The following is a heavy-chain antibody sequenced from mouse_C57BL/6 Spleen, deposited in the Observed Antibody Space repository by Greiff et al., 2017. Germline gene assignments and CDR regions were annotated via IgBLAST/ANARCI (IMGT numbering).Heavy chain of an antibody. CDR2: IDPSDSYT. D-gene: IGHD2-5*01. CDR1: GYTFTSYW. Sequence: QVQLQQPGAELVRPGTSVKLSCKASGYTFTSYWMHWVKQRPGQGLEWIGVIDPSDSYTNYNQKFKGKATLTVDTSSSTAYMQLSSLTSEDSAVYYCARPYSNYGVYYAMDYWGQGTSVTVSS. J-gene: IGHJ4*01. V-gene: IGHV1-59*01. CDR3: ARPYSNYGVYYAMDY.